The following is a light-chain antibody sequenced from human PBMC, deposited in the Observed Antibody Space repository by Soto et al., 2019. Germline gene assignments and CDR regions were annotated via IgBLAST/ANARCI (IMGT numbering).Light chain of an antibody. V-gene: IGLV2-11*01. Sequence: QSALTQPRSVSGSPGQSVTISCTGTSSDVGGYNYVSWYQQHPGKAPKFMIYDVSKRPSGVPDRFSGSKSGNTASLTISGLQAEDEADYYCCSYAGSYTFDFGTGTKVTVL. CDR1: SSDVGGYNY. J-gene: IGLJ1*01. CDR2: DVS. CDR3: CSYAGSYTFD.